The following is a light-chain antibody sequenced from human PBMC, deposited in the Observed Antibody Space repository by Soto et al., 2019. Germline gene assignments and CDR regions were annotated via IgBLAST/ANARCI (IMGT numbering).Light chain of an antibody. CDR3: QQSYSTPDT. CDR1: QSISSY. CDR2: AAS. Sequence: DIQMTQSPSSLSASVGDRVTITCRASQSISSYLHWYQHKPGKAPRLLIYAASSLQSGVPSRFSGSGSGTDFTLTISSLRPEDFATYFCQQSYSTPDTFVQGTKLEIK. J-gene: IGKJ2*01. V-gene: IGKV1-39*01.